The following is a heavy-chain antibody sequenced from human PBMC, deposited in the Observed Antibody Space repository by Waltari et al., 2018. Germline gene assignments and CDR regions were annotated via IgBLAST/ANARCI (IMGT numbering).Heavy chain of an antibody. V-gene: IGHV4-39*01. D-gene: IGHD1-26*01. CDR1: GGSISSSSSY. Sequence: QLQLQESGPGLVKPSETLSLTCSVSGGSISSSSSYWGWLRQPPGKGLEWITNIYYSGSTYYNPSLKSRVTISVDTSKNQFSLKLTSVTAADTAVYYCARDSRGKTRGGSYDYWGQGTLVTVSS. J-gene: IGHJ4*02. CDR2: IYYSGST. CDR3: ARDSRGKTRGGSYDY.